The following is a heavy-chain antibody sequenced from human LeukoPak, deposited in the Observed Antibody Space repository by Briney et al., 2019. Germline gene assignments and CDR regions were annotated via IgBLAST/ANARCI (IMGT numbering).Heavy chain of an antibody. CDR2: ISPNSGGT. Sequence: GASVKVSCKTSGYSFTAYFIHWVRQAPGQGLEWMGWISPNSGGTKYTQKFQDRVTMTRDTSITTAHMELSSLRSDDTAVYYCAREGYDLNQNHDLDVWGQGTTVTVSS. CDR1: GYSFTAYF. D-gene: IGHD3-3*01. V-gene: IGHV1-2*02. CDR3: AREGYDLNQNHDLDV. J-gene: IGHJ6*02.